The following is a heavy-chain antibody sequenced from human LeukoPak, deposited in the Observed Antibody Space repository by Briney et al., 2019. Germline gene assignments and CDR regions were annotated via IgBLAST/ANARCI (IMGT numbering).Heavy chain of an antibody. CDR3: ARGRTRSGWYGIDY. J-gene: IGHJ4*02. CDR2: INHSGST. D-gene: IGHD6-19*01. Sequence: PSETLSLTCAVYGGSFSGYYWSWIRQPPGKGLEWIGEINHSGSTNYNPSLKSRVTISVDTSKNQFSLKLSSVTAADTAVYYCARGRTRSGWYGIDYWGQGTLVTVSS. V-gene: IGHV4-34*01. CDR1: GGSFSGYY.